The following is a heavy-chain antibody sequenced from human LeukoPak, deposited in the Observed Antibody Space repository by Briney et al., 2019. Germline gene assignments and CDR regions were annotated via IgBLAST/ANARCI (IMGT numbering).Heavy chain of an antibody. V-gene: IGHV3-21*04. Sequence: GGSLRLSCAASGFTFSSYSMNWVRQAPGKGLEWVSSISSSSSYIYYADSVKGRSTISRDNAKNSLYLQMNSLRAEDTALYHCAREGCSSTSCYTGNWFDPWGQGTLVTVSS. D-gene: IGHD2-2*02. J-gene: IGHJ5*02. CDR1: GFTFSSYS. CDR2: ISSSSSYI. CDR3: AREGCSSTSCYTGNWFDP.